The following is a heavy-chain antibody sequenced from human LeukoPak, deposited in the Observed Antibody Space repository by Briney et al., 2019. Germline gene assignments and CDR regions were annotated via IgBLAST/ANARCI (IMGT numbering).Heavy chain of an antibody. Sequence: ASVKVSCKVSGYTLTELSMHWVRQAPGKGLEWMGGFDPEDGETIYAQKFQGRVTMTEDTSTDTAYMELSSLRSEDTAVYYCATPGMRYYYYSMDVWGKGTTVTVSS. CDR2: FDPEDGET. CDR1: GYTLTELS. V-gene: IGHV1-24*01. J-gene: IGHJ6*03. CDR3: ATPGMRYYYYSMDV.